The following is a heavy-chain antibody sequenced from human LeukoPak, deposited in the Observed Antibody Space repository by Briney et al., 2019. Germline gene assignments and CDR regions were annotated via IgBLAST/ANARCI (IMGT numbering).Heavy chain of an antibody. D-gene: IGHD4-11*01. Sequence: PSETLSLTCTVSGGSISSYYWSWIRQPPGKGLEYIGYIYYRGSTNYNPSLKSRVTISVDTSKNQFSLKLSSVTAADTAVYYCARESHYSNYYYYMDVWGKGTTVTVSS. V-gene: IGHV4-59*01. CDR1: GGSISSYY. J-gene: IGHJ6*03. CDR2: IYYRGST. CDR3: ARESHYSNYYYYMDV.